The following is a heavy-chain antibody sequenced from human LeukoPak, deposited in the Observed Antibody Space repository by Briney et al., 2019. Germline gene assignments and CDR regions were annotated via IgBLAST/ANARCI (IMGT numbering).Heavy chain of an antibody. Sequence: ASETLSLTCAVSGCSISSGAFCWSWIRPPQGQGLEWIGYIYHSGSTYYNPSLNSRVTMSLDRSKNQFCLKVNSVTAADTPVYFCAGHTSTAWYFDLWGRGTLVTVSS. CDR3: AGHTSTAWYFDL. J-gene: IGHJ2*01. D-gene: IGHD2-2*01. CDR2: IYHSGST. V-gene: IGHV4-30-2*01. CDR1: GCSISSGAFC.